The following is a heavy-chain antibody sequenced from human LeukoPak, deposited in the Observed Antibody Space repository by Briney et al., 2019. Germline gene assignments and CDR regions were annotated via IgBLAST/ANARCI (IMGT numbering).Heavy chain of an antibody. V-gene: IGHV4-34*01. Sequence: SETLSLPCAVYGGSFSGYLWTWIRQSPGKGLEGIRKISYGGNSNDNPSLKSRVSISVDTSKNQFCLNLNSVTAADTGLYCCAGVTLRRTTGEIFGRYLGYWGGGTLVRVSS. CDR2: ISYGGNS. J-gene: IGHJ4*02. CDR1: GGSFSGYL. CDR3: AGVTLRRTTGEIFGRYLGY. D-gene: IGHD3-10*01.